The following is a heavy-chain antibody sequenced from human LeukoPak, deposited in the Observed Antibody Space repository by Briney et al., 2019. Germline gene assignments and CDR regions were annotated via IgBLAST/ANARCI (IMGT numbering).Heavy chain of an antibody. CDR3: ARGVATYYYDSNGYYY. V-gene: IGHV4-34*01. Sequence: SETLSLTCAVYGASFSGYYWSWIRQAPGKGLEWIGEINRSGSTNYNPFLKSRVTISVGTSKNEFSLKLSSVTAADTAVYYCARGVATYYYDSNGYYYWGQGTLVTVSS. D-gene: IGHD3-22*01. CDR1: GASFSGYY. CDR2: INRSGST. J-gene: IGHJ4*02.